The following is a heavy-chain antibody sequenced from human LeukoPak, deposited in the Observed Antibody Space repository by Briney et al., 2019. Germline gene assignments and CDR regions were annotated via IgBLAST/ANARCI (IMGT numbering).Heavy chain of an antibody. D-gene: IGHD2-2*02. CDR1: GYTFTSYY. CDR2: INPSGGST. CDR3: ARAQGDIVVVPAAISNWLDP. Sequence: ASVKVSCKASGYTFTSYYMHWVRQAPGQGLEWMGIINPSGGSTSYAQKFQGRVTMTRDTSTSTVYMELSSLRSEDTAVYYCARAQGDIVVVPAAISNWLDPWGQGTLVTVSS. J-gene: IGHJ5*02. V-gene: IGHV1-46*01.